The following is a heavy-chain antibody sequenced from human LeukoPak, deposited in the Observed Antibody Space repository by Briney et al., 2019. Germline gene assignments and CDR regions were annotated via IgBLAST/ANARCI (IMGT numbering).Heavy chain of an antibody. CDR2: INPSSGGT. J-gene: IGHJ5*02. CDR3: VRDLRGGAVSGTDRFDP. V-gene: IGHV1-2*06. Sequence: ASVKVSCKASGYTFTGYYMRWVRQAPGQGLEWMGRINPSSGGTDYAHNFQGRVTMTRDTSITTAYMELSRLRSDDTAVYYCVRDLRGGAVSGTDRFDPWGQGTLVTVSS. D-gene: IGHD6-19*01. CDR1: GYTFTGYY.